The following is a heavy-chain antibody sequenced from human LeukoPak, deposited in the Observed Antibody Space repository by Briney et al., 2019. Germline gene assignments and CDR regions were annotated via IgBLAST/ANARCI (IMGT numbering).Heavy chain of an antibody. CDR1: GYTFTSSD. D-gene: IGHD4-11*01. V-gene: IGHV1-8*01. CDR2: MNTNSGNT. CDR3: ARPPIHSNYAEGWGFYYYYYMDV. J-gene: IGHJ6*03. Sequence: ASVRVSCKASGYTFTSSDINWVRQATGQGLEGMGWMNTNSGNTGYAPTFQGRVNMTRNTSINTVYMELSRLRSEDTAVYYCARPPIHSNYAEGWGFYYYYYMDVWGKGTTVTVSS.